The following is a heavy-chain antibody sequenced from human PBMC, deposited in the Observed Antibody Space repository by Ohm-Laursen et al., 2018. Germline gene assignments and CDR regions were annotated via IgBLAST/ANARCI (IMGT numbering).Heavy chain of an antibody. CDR2: INHSGST. D-gene: IGHD4-17*01. V-gene: IGHV4-34*01. Sequence: TLSLTCDVYGGSFSGYYWSWIRQPPGKGLEWIGEINHSGSTNYNPSLKSRVIISVDTSKNQFSLKLSSVTAADTAVYYCARDPGDSYYYYGMDVWGQGTTVTVSS. J-gene: IGHJ6*02. CDR3: ARDPGDSYYYYGMDV. CDR1: GGSFSGYY.